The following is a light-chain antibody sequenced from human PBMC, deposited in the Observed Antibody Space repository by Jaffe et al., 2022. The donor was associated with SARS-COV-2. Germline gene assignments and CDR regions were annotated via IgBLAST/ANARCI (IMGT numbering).Light chain of an antibody. CDR2: AAS. V-gene: IGKV1-39*01. CDR1: QSISTF. Sequence: DIQMTQSPSSLSASVGDRVTITCRASQSISTFLNWYQQIAGKAPKLLIYAASSLQSGVPSRFSGSGSGTEFTLTISSLQPEDFATYYCQQTYSLPRTFGQGTKLEIK. J-gene: IGKJ2*01. CDR3: QQTYSLPRT.